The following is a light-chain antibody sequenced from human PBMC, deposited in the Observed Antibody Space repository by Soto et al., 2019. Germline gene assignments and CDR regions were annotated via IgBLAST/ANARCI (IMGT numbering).Light chain of an antibody. CDR3: QQFKSWQWT. J-gene: IGKJ1*01. Sequence: EIVMTQSPATLSVSPGEGATLSCWASQSVSSDLAWYQQKPGQAPRLLIYGASTRATDIPARFSGSGSGTEFALTISSLQSEDFEVYYCQQFKSWQWTFVEGTKVDI. CDR1: QSVSSD. CDR2: GAS. V-gene: IGKV3-15*01.